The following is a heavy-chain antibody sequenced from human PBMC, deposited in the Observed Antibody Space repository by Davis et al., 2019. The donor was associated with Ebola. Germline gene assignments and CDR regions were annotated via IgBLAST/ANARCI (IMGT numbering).Heavy chain of an antibody. Sequence: GASLKISCAASGFTFSSYWMSWVRQAPGKGLEWVANIKQDGSEKYYVDSVKGRFTISRDNAKNSLYLQMNSLRAEDTALYYCAKDWGSGTLYGMDVWGQGTTVTVSS. J-gene: IGHJ6*02. CDR1: GFTFSSYW. CDR3: AKDWGSGTLYGMDV. CDR2: IKQDGSEK. V-gene: IGHV3-7*03. D-gene: IGHD3-10*01.